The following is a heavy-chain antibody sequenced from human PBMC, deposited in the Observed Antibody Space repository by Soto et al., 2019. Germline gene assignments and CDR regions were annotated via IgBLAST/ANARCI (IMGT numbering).Heavy chain of an antibody. V-gene: IGHV3-48*01. Sequence: PGGSLRLSCAASGFTFSSYSMHWVRQAPGKGLEWVSYISPSSSSIYYADSVKGRFTISRDNSNNTLYLQMNSLRAEDTAVYYFAKSDYYGSGIPSLDYYYGMDVWGQGTTVTVSS. CDR2: ISPSSSSI. CDR1: GFTFSSYS. CDR3: AKSDYYGSGIPSLDYYYGMDV. D-gene: IGHD3-10*01. J-gene: IGHJ6*02.